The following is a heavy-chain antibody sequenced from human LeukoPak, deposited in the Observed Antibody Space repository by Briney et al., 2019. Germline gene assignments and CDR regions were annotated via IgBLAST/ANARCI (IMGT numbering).Heavy chain of an antibody. CDR2: IYYSGST. V-gene: IGHV4-31*03. J-gene: IGHJ4*02. CDR3: ARDGLRYCSSTSCYAFDY. Sequence: SQTLSLTCTVSGGSISSGGYYWSWIRQHPGKGLEWIGYIYYSGSTYYNPSLKSRVTISVDTSKNQFSLKLSSVTAADTAVYYCARDGLRYCSSTSCYAFDYWGQGTLVTVSS. D-gene: IGHD2-2*01. CDR1: GGSISSGGYY.